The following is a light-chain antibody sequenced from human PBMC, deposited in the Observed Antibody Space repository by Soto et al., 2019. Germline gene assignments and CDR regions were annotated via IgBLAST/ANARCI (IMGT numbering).Light chain of an antibody. CDR3: SSYTSSSILV. CDR1: SSDVGGYNY. J-gene: IGLJ2*01. V-gene: IGLV2-14*01. Sequence: QSALTQPASVSGSPGQSITISCTGTSSDVGGYNYVSWYQQHPGKAPKLMIYEVSNRPSGVSNRFSGSKSGNTASLTISGLQADDEADYYCSSYTSSSILVFGGGTKVTVL. CDR2: EVS.